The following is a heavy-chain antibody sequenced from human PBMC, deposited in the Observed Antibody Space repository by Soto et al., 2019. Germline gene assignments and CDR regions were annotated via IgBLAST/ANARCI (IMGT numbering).Heavy chain of an antibody. CDR1: GYTFTSYD. D-gene: IGHD3-3*01. CDR3: ARGGHEDFWSGYFGDYYYYGMGV. V-gene: IGHV1-8*01. Sequence: ASVKVSCKASGYTFTSYDINWVRQATGQGLEWMGWMNPNSGNTGYAQKFQGRVTMTRNTSISTAYMELSSLGSEDTAVYYCARGGHEDFWSGYFGDYYYYGMGVWGQGTTVTVSS. CDR2: MNPNSGNT. J-gene: IGHJ6*02.